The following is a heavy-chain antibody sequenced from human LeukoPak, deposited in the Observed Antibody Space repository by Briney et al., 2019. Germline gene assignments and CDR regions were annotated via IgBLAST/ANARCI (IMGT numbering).Heavy chain of an antibody. D-gene: IGHD6-13*01. CDR3: ARDLYSSRTNDAFVI. CDR1: GGSIRSTSYY. V-gene: IGHV4-39*07. J-gene: IGHJ3*02. CDR2: IYYSGST. Sequence: SETLSLTCTVSGGSIRSTSYYWGWIRQPPGKGLEWIGSIYYSGSTYYNPSLKSRITISVDTSKNQFSLKLSSVTAADTAVYYCARDLYSSRTNDAFVIWGQGTMVAVSS.